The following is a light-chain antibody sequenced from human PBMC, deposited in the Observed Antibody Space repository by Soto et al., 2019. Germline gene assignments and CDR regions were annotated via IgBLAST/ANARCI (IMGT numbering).Light chain of an antibody. CDR2: DAS. J-gene: IGKJ1*01. CDR1: QAISNY. CDR3: QQYDTYSRT. Sequence: DIQMTQSPSAMSASVGDRVTITCRASQAISNYVNWYQQKPGKAPKLLIYDASSLQSGVPSRFTGRGSGTEFTLTISSLQPDDFATYYCQQYDTYSRTFGQGTKVDIK. V-gene: IGKV1-5*01.